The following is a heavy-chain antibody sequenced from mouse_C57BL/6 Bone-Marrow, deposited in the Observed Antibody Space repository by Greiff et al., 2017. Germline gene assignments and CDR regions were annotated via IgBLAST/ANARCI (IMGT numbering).Heavy chain of an antibody. CDR1: GFHIKDDY. CDR2: IDPEIGAT. Sequence: FQLQQSGAELVRPGASVKLSCTASGFHIKDDYIHWVKQRHEQGLEWIGWIDPEIGATEYASKFQGKATITSDTSSHTAYLQLSSLTSEDTAVEYCSSFDGNYFDFWGQGTPLTVAS. J-gene: IGHJ2*01. V-gene: IGHV14-4*01. D-gene: IGHD2-3*01. CDR3: SSFDGNYFDF.